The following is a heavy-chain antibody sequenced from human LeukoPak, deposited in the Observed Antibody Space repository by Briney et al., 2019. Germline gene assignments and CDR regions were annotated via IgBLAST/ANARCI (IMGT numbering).Heavy chain of an antibody. J-gene: IGHJ4*02. Sequence: SETLSLTCTVSGVSISSSSYYWGWIRQPPGKGLEWIGSIYYSGSTYYSPSLKSRVTISVDASKNQFSLKLSSVTAADTAMYYCARSYFRGSFYWGQGTLVTVSS. CDR1: GVSISSSSYY. CDR3: ARSYFRGSFY. V-gene: IGHV4-39*01. CDR2: IYYSGST. D-gene: IGHD3-10*02.